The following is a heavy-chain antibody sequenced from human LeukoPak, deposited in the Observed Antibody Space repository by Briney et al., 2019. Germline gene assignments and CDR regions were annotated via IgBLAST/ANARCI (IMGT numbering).Heavy chain of an antibody. D-gene: IGHD3-3*01. CDR1: GFTFSSYG. Sequence: PGGSLRLSCAASGFTFSSYGMHWVRQAPGKGLEWVAFIRYDGSNKYYADSVKGRFTISRDNSKNTLYLQMNSLRAEDTAVYYCAKDNDFWRGVDAFDIWGQGTMVTVSS. CDR2: IRYDGSNK. V-gene: IGHV3-30*02. CDR3: AKDNDFWRGVDAFDI. J-gene: IGHJ3*02.